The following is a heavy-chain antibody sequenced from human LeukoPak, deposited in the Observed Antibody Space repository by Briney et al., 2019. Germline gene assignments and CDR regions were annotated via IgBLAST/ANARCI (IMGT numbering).Heavy chain of an antibody. CDR3: ARLHRINYDFWSGYQRPSGWFDP. V-gene: IGHV6-1*01. D-gene: IGHD3-3*01. CDR2: TYYRSNWIN. J-gene: IGHJ5*02. Sequence: SQTLSLTCAISGDSVSNNRAAWHWIRQSPSRGLEWLGRTYYRSNWINEYAMSVQSRININADTSKNQFSLKLSSVTAADTAVYYCARLHRINYDFWSGYQRPSGWFDPWGQGTLVTVSS. CDR1: GDSVSNNRAA.